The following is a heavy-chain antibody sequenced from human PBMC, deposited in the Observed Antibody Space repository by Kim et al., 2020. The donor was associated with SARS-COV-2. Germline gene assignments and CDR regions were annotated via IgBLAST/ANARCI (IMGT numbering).Heavy chain of an antibody. J-gene: IGHJ6*02. V-gene: IGHV3-11*06. Sequence: RFTISRDNAKNSLYLKMNSLRAEDTAVYYCARDVLRFLEWLLLRHYGMDVWGQGTTVTVSS. CDR3: ARDVLRFLEWLLLRHYGMDV. D-gene: IGHD3-3*01.